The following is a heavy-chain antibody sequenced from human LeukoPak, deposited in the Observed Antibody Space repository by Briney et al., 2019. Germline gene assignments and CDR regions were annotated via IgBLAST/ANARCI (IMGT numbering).Heavy chain of an antibody. V-gene: IGHV3-21*01. CDR1: GFTFSTYT. CDR2: ISSSSYYI. CDR3: GAAYSGSSPFDY. J-gene: IGHJ4*02. Sequence: GGSLRLSCTASGFTFSTYTMNWVRQAPGKGLEWVSYISSSSYYIYYADSVKGRFTISRDNAKNSLFLQMNSLRAEDTAVYYCGAAYSGSSPFDYWGQGTLVTVSS. D-gene: IGHD1-26*01.